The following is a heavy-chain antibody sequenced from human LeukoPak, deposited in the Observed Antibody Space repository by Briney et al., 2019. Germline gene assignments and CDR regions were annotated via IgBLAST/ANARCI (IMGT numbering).Heavy chain of an antibody. V-gene: IGHV4-39*01. D-gene: IGHD3-3*01. J-gene: IGHJ4*02. CDR2: IYYSGST. Sequence: SETLSLTCTVSGGSISSSSYYWGWIRQPPGKGLEWIGSIYYSGSTYYNPSLKSRVTMSVDKSKNQFSLKLSSVTAKDTAVYYCASLRERSYYARGFDYWGQGTLVTVSS. CDR3: ASLRERSYYARGFDY. CDR1: GGSISSSSYY.